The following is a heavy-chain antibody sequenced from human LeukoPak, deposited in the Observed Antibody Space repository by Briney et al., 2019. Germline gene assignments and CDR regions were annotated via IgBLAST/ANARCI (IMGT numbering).Heavy chain of an antibody. D-gene: IGHD4-17*01. V-gene: IGHV3-7*01. J-gene: IGHJ4*02. CDR3: ARETTAFDY. Sequence: GGSLRLSCAASGLTFSSYWMSWVRQAPGKGLEWVANIKQDGSEKYYVDSVKGRFTISRDNAKNSLYLQMNSLRAEDTAVYYCARETTAFDYWGQGTLVTVSS. CDR2: IKQDGSEK. CDR1: GLTFSSYW.